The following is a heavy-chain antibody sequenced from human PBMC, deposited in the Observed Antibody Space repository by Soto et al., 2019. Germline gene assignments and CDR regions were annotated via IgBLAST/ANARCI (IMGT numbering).Heavy chain of an antibody. Sequence: PGGSLRLSCAASGFNFSDHYMNWIRQAPGKGLEWVSYISGSSRYTNFADSVKGRFTISRDNAKNSLYLQMNSLRAEDTAVYYCARDGTSGSSGSYYYYYYGMDVWGQGTTVTVSS. V-gene: IGHV3-11*06. CDR3: ARDGTSGSSGSYYYYYYGMDV. CDR2: ISGSSRYT. D-gene: IGHD6-19*01. CDR1: GFNFSDHY. J-gene: IGHJ6*02.